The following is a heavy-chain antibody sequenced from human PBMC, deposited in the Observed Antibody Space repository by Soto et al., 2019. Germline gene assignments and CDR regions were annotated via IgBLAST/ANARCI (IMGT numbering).Heavy chain of an antibody. CDR1: GFTVSSNY. J-gene: IGHJ6*03. CDR3: AREQAAVAGTAYYYYMDV. CDR2: IYSGGST. D-gene: IGHD6-19*01. V-gene: IGHV3-66*01. Sequence: EVQLVESGGGLVQPGGSLRLSCAASGFTVSSNYMSWVRQAPGKGLEWVSVIYSGGSTYYADSVKGRFTISRDNSKNTLYLQMNCLRAEDTAVYYCAREQAAVAGTAYYYYMDVWGKGTTVTVSS.